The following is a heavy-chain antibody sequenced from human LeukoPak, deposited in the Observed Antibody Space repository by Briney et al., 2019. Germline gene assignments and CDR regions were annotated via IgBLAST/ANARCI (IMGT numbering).Heavy chain of an antibody. J-gene: IGHJ4*02. CDR2: IYYSGST. Sequence: SETLSLTCTVSGGSISSGGYYWSWIRQHPGKGLEWIGYIYYSGSTYYNPSLKSRITISVDTSKNQLSLKLSSVTAADTAVYYCARDASRYYSDSSGYFDYWGQGTLVTVSS. D-gene: IGHD3-22*01. CDR1: GGSISSGGYY. CDR3: ARDASRYYSDSSGYFDY. V-gene: IGHV4-31*03.